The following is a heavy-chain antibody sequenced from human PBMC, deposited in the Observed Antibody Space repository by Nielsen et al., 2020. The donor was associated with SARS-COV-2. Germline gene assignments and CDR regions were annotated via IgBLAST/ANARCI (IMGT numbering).Heavy chain of an antibody. D-gene: IGHD5-12*01. J-gene: IGHJ6*02. CDR2: INPSGGST. Sequence: ASVKVSCKASGYTFTGYYMHWVRQAPGQGLEWMGIINPSGGSTSYAQKFQGRVTMTRDTSTSTVYMELSSLRSEDTAVYYCARDEYDSGYDTQYYYYYYGMDVWGQGTTVTVSS. CDR3: ARDEYDSGYDTQYYYYYYGMDV. V-gene: IGHV1-46*01. CDR1: GYTFTGYY.